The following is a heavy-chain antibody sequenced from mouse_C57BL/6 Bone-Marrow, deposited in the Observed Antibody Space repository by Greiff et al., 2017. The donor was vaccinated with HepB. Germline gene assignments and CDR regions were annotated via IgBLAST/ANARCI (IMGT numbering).Heavy chain of an antibody. CDR2: ISSGSSTI. Sequence: VQLKESGGGLVKPGGSLKLSCAASGFTFSDYGMHWVRQAPEKGLEWVAYISSGSSTIYYADTVKGRFTISRDNAKNTLFLQMTSLRSEDTAMYYCARDSSGYVPYFDYWGQGTTLTVSS. CDR3: ARDSSGYVPYFDY. CDR1: GFTFSDYG. J-gene: IGHJ2*01. V-gene: IGHV5-17*01. D-gene: IGHD3-2*02.